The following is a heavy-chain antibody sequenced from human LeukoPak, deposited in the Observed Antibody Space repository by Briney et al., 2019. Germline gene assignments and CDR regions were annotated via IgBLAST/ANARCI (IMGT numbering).Heavy chain of an antibody. Sequence: GGSLRLSCAASGFTFSSYAMHWVRQAPGKGPEWVAVISYDGSNKYYADSVKGRFTISRDNSKNTLYLQMNSLRAEDTAVYYCARGTYGDYTVSDYWGQGTLVTVSS. D-gene: IGHD4-17*01. CDR1: GFTFSSYA. CDR2: ISYDGSNK. CDR3: ARGTYGDYTVSDY. J-gene: IGHJ4*02. V-gene: IGHV3-30-3*01.